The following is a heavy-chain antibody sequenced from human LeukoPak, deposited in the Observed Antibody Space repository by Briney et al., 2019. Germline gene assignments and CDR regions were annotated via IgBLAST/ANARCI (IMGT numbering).Heavy chain of an antibody. CDR3: ARSMVRGVIILFAY. CDR2: INAGNGNT. V-gene: IGHV1-3*01. CDR1: GYTFTSYA. Sequence: ASVKVSCKASGYTFTSYAMHWVRQAPGQRLEWMGWINAGNGNTKYSQKFQGRVTITRDTSASTAYMELSSLRSEDTAVYYCARSMVRGVIILFAYWGQGTLVTASS. D-gene: IGHD3-10*01. J-gene: IGHJ4*02.